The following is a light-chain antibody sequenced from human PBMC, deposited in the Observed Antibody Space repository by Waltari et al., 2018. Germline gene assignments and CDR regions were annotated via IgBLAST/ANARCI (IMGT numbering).Light chain of an antibody. V-gene: IGKV1-9*01. CDR3: MEGTHWPPT. J-gene: IGKJ1*01. CDR2: AAS. Sequence: IQLTQSPSSLSASVGDRVTITCRASQGISSYLAWYQQKPGQAPKLLIYAASTLQSGVPSRSSGSASGTDFTLKISRVEAEDVGVYYCMEGTHWPPTFGQGTTVEIK. CDR1: QGISSY.